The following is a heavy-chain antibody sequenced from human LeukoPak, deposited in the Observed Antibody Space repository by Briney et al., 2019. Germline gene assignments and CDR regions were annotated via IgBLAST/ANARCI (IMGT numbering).Heavy chain of an antibody. CDR3: ARGSLYGDYFDY. D-gene: IGHD4-17*01. Sequence: GGSLRLSCAASGFTFSSYWMHWVRHAPGKGLVWVSRINSDGSSTSYADSVKGRFTISRDNAKNTLYLQMNSLRAEDTAVYYCARGSLYGDYFDYWGQGTLVTVSS. V-gene: IGHV3-74*01. CDR1: GFTFSSYW. CDR2: INSDGSST. J-gene: IGHJ4*02.